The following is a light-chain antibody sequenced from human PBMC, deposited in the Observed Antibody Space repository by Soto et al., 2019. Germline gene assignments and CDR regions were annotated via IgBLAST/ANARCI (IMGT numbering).Light chain of an antibody. J-gene: IGKJ1*01. CDR1: QSVNAN. CDR2: GAS. V-gene: IGKV3-15*01. Sequence: EVVMTQSPATLSVSPGERATLSCRASQSVNANLAWYQQKPGQAPRLLIHGASNRATGIPARFSGSGFGTEFIHTISSLQSEDFAVYYCQQYNTWLWTFGQGTKVEI. CDR3: QQYNTWLWT.